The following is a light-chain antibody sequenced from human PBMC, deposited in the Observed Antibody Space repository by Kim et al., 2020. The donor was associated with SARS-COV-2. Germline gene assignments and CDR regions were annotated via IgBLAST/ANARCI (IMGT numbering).Light chain of an antibody. CDR2: TAS. CDR3: QNYNGAPWT. J-gene: IGKJ1*01. Sequence: DIQMTQSPSSLSASIGDRVTITCRASQAISKYLAWYQQKPGKAPKLLIYTASTLQSGVPSRFSGSGSGTDFTLTISSLQPEDVATYYCQNYNGAPWTFGQGTKVEIK. V-gene: IGKV1-27*01. CDR1: QAISKY.